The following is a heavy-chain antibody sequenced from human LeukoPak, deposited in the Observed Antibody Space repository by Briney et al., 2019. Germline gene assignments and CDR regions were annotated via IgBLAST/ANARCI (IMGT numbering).Heavy chain of an antibody. CDR1: GGSISSSGYY. CDR2: MYYSGST. Sequence: SETLSLTCTVSGGSISSSGYYWGWIRQPPGKGLEWIGSMYYSGSTYYNPSLKSRVTISVDTSKNHFSLKLSSVTAADTAVYYCARSVEGYCSGGSCYSYYYYMDVWGKGTTVTVSS. V-gene: IGHV4-39*07. J-gene: IGHJ6*03. D-gene: IGHD2-15*01. CDR3: ARSVEGYCSGGSCYSYYYYMDV.